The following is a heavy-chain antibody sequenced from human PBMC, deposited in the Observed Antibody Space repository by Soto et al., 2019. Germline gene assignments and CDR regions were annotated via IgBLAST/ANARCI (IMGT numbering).Heavy chain of an antibody. V-gene: IGHV3-23*01. J-gene: IGHJ4*02. Sequence: GGSLRLSCAASGFTLSSYAMTWVRQAPGKGLEWVSAISGSGGNTYYADSVKGRFTISRDNSKNTLYLQMNSLRAEDTAVYYCAQRGGSGYYGAFDYWGQGTLVTVSS. D-gene: IGHD3-22*01. CDR2: ISGSGGNT. CDR1: GFTLSSYA. CDR3: AQRGGSGYYGAFDY.